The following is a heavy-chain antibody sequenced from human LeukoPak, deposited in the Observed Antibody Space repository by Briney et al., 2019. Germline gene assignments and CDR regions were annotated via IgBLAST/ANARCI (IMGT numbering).Heavy chain of an antibody. CDR2: IGVNT. D-gene: IGHD3-16*01. CDR3: ARDTVPLGAPGENGDFFDC. V-gene: IGHV3-23*01. Sequence: RGSPRLSCVAPGFKFSHYAMRWVRPAPRKGLEWVSAIGVNTYYTDSVKGRFTISRDNAKNTLYLQMNRLSAEDTALYYCARDTVPLGAPGENGDFFDCWGRGTLVTVSS. J-gene: IGHJ4*02. CDR1: GFKFSHYA.